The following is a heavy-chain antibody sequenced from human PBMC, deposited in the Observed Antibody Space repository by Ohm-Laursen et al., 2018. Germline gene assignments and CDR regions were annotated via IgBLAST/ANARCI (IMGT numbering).Heavy chain of an antibody. V-gene: IGHV5-51*01. D-gene: IGHD5-18*01. Sequence: ESLKISCKRSGYSFTSYWIGWVRQMPGKGLEWMGIISPGDSDTRYSPSFQGQVTISADKSISTAYLQWSSLKASDSAMHYCASRDTPMAFDYWGQGTLVTVSS. CDR3: ASRDTPMAFDY. CDR2: ISPGDSDT. CDR1: GYSFTSYW. J-gene: IGHJ4*02.